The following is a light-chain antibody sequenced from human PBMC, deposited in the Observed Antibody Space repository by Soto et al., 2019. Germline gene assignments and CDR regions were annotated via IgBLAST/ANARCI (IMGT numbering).Light chain of an antibody. CDR2: RNN. J-gene: IGLJ2*01. CDR3: ASWDDRRSVLV. V-gene: IGLV1-47*01. Sequence: QSVLTQPPSASGTPGQRVTISCSGSSSNIGSNYVYWYHQLPGTAPKLVIYRNNQRPSGVPDRISGSKSGTSASLAISGLRSEDEADYYCASWDDRRSVLVFGRGTKLTVL. CDR1: SSNIGSNY.